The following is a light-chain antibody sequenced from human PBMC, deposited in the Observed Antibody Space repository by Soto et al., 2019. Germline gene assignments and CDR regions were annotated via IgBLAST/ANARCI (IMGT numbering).Light chain of an antibody. CDR2: AAS. CDR3: QTYYSAPQT. Sequence: DIQMTQSPSSLSASVGDIVTITCRSSQGISRYLAWYQQKPGKVPKLLIYAASTLQSGVPSRFSGSGSGTDFTLTIRSLQPEDVATYYCQTYYSAPQTFGQGTKVEIK. J-gene: IGKJ1*01. V-gene: IGKV1-27*01. CDR1: QGISRY.